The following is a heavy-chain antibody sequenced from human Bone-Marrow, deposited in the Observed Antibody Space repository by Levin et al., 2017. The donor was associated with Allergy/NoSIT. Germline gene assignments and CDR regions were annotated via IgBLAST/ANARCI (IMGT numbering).Heavy chain of an antibody. CDR2: IKQDGSEK. CDR3: ARVDSSSSPRMDV. D-gene: IGHD6-6*01. CDR1: GFTFSSYW. V-gene: IGHV3-7*04. J-gene: IGHJ6*02. Sequence: GGSLRLSCAASGFTFSSYWMSWVRQAPGKGLEWVANIKQDGSEKYYVDSVKGRFTISRDNAKNSLYLQMNSLRAEDTAVYYCARVDSSSSPRMDVWGQGTTVTVSS.